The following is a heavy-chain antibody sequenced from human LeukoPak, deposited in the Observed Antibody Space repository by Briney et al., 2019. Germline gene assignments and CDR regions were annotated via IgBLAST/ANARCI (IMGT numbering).Heavy chain of an antibody. CDR1: GFTFSTYA. Sequence: GGSLRLSCAASGFTFSTYAMSWVRQAPGKGLEWVSGISGSGDNTNYADSVKGRFTISRDNAKNSLYLQMNSLRAEDTAVYYCARDSLVYATPFDYWGQGTLVTVSS. V-gene: IGHV3-23*01. CDR3: ARDSLVYATPFDY. CDR2: ISGSGDNT. J-gene: IGHJ4*02. D-gene: IGHD2-8*01.